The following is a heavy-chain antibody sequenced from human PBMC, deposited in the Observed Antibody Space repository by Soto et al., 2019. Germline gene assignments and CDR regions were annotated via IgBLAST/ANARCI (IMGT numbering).Heavy chain of an antibody. CDR2: ISYDGSNK. Sequence: GGSLRLSCAASGFTFSSYGMHWVRQAPGKGLEWVAVISYDGSNKYYADSVKGRFTISRDNSKNTLYLQMNSLRAEDTAVYYCAKDPRDIVVVVAALTNYGMDVWGQGTTVTVSS. CDR3: AKDPRDIVVVVAALTNYGMDV. J-gene: IGHJ6*02. V-gene: IGHV3-30*18. CDR1: GFTFSSYG. D-gene: IGHD2-15*01.